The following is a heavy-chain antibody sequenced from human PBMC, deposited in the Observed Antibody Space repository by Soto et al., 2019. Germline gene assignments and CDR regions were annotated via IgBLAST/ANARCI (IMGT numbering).Heavy chain of an antibody. Sequence: QVQLVQSGAEVKKPGSSVKVSCKASGGTFSSYAISWVRQAPGQGLEWMGGIIPIFGTANYAQKFQGRVTITADESTSTAYMELSSLRSEDTAVYYCARAWPVREVRGDMILSGYGMDVWGQGTTVTVSS. D-gene: IGHD3-10*01. V-gene: IGHV1-69*01. J-gene: IGHJ6*02. CDR3: ARAWPVREVRGDMILSGYGMDV. CDR1: GGTFSSYA. CDR2: IIPIFGTA.